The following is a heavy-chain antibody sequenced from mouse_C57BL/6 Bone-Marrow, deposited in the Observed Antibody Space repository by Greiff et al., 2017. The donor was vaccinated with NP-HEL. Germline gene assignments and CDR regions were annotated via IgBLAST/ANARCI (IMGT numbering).Heavy chain of an antibody. Sequence: QVQLKESGPGLVAPSQSLSITCTVSGFSLTSYGVHWVRQPPGKGLEWLVVIWSDGSTTYNSALKSRLSISKDNSKSQVFLKMNSLQTDDTAMYYCARQLYYGSRYYAMDYWGQGTSVTVSS. CDR3: ARQLYYGSRYYAMDY. D-gene: IGHD1-1*01. V-gene: IGHV2-6-1*01. CDR2: IWSDGST. J-gene: IGHJ4*01. CDR1: GFSLTSYG.